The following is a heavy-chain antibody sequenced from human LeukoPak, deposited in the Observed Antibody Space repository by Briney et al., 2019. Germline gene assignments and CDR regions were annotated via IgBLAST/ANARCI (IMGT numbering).Heavy chain of an antibody. Sequence: ASVKVSCKASGGTFSSYAISWVRQAPGQGLEWMGGIIPIFGTANYAQKFQGRVTITADESTSTAYMELSSLRSEDTAVYYCAREALNDSSGYSYYFDYWGQGTLVTVSS. D-gene: IGHD3-22*01. J-gene: IGHJ4*02. CDR3: AREALNDSSGYSYYFDY. V-gene: IGHV1-69*13. CDR1: GGTFSSYA. CDR2: IIPIFGTA.